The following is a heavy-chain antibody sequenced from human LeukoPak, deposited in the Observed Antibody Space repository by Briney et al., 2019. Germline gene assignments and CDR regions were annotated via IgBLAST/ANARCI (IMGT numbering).Heavy chain of an antibody. D-gene: IGHD4/OR15-4a*01. J-gene: IGHJ4*02. CDR1: GTSVSSGRHY. Sequence: PSETLALTCTDYGTSVSSGRHYWSWIRQPPEKRLEWIGHFYDGENTHYNPSFKSRVTLSLDTPENQFSLKFSSVTAADTAVYYCARGRGFGYGVDFWGQGTLVTVST. CDR3: ARGRGFGYGVDF. CDR2: FYDGENT. V-gene: IGHV4-61*01.